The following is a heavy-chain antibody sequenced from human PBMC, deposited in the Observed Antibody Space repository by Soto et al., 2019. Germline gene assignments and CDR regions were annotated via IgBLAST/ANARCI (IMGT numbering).Heavy chain of an antibody. CDR1: GDSISSGDYY. J-gene: IGHJ6*02. V-gene: IGHV4-30-4*01. CDR2: IYNSGST. D-gene: IGHD3-10*01. Sequence: QVQLQESGPGLVKPSQTLSLTCTVSGDSISSGDYYWSWICQPPGKGQEWIGYIYNSGSTYYNPSLKSRVTISVDTSKNQVSLKLRSVTAADTAVYYCARDYYGSPLAMDVWGQGTTVTVSS. CDR3: ARDYYGSPLAMDV.